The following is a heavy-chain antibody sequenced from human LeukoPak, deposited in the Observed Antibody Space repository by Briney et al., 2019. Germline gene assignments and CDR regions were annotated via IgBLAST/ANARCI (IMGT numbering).Heavy chain of an antibody. D-gene: IGHD2-21*02. CDR3: AKTVVTAGYGMDV. V-gene: IGHV3-23*01. CDR1: GFTFSSYA. Sequence: HPGGSLRLSCAASGFTFSSYAMSWVRQAPGKGLEWVPAISGSGGSTYYADSVKGRFTISRDNSKNTLYLQMNSLRAEDTAVYYCAKTVVTAGYGMDVWGQGTTVTVSS. CDR2: ISGSGGST. J-gene: IGHJ6*02.